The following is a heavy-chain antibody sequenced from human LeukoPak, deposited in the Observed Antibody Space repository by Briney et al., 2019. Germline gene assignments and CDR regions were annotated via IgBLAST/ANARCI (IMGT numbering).Heavy chain of an antibody. V-gene: IGHV3-48*04. CDR2: ISSSSSTI. D-gene: IGHD3-3*01. CDR1: GFTFSSYS. Sequence: GGSLRLSCAASGFTFSSYSMNWVRQAPGKGLEWVSYISSSSSTIYYADSVKGRFTISRDNAKNTLYLQMNSLRAEDTAVYYCAKEIWSGLSVFDYWGQGTLVTVSS. J-gene: IGHJ4*02. CDR3: AKEIWSGLSVFDY.